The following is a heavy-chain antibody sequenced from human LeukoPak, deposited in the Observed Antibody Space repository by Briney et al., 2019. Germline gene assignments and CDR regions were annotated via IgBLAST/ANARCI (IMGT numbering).Heavy chain of an antibody. Sequence: SQTLSLTCAISGDSVSSDSASWNWLRQSPSRGLEWLGRTYYRSKWYYDYAQSLKSRININPDTSKNHFSLQLNSVIPEDTAVYYCARNYGSSWLDNWGQGTLVTVSS. CDR3: ARNYGSSWLDN. J-gene: IGHJ4*02. D-gene: IGHD6-13*01. CDR1: GDSVSSDSAS. V-gene: IGHV6-1*01. CDR2: TYYRSKWYY.